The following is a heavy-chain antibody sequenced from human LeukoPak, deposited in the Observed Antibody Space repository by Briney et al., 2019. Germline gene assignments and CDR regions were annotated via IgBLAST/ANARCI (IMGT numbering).Heavy chain of an antibody. CDR3: ARGRLGIMD. D-gene: IGHD6-19*01. CDR2: INHSGST. Sequence: SETLSLTCAVYGGSFSGYYWSWIRQPPGKGLEWIGEINHSGSTNYNSPLKSRVTISVDTSKNQFSLKLSSVTAADTAVYYCARGRLGIMDWGQGTLVTVSS. CDR1: GGSFSGYY. J-gene: IGHJ4*02. V-gene: IGHV4-34*01.